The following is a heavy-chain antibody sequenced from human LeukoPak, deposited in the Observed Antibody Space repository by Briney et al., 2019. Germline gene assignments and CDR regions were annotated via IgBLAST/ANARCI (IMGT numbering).Heavy chain of an antibody. V-gene: IGHV4-31*03. D-gene: IGHD2-2*01. CDR1: GGSISSGGYY. J-gene: IGHJ6*03. CDR2: IYYSGST. Sequence: SETLSLTCTVSGGSISSGGYYWSWNRQHPGKGLEWIGYIYYSGSTYYNPSLKSRVTISVDTSKNQFSLKLSSVTAADTAVYYCARDQSSSSYYYMDVWGKGTTVTVSS. CDR3: ARDQSSSSYYYMDV.